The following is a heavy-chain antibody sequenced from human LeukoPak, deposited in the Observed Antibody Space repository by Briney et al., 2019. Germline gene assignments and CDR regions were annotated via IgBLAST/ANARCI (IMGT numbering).Heavy chain of an antibody. D-gene: IGHD3-10*01. J-gene: IGHJ4*02. V-gene: IGHV3-23*01. CDR1: GITLSNYG. Sequence: GGSLRLSCAVSGITLSNYGMSWVRQAPGKGLEWAAGLSGSGGGTNYADSVQGRFTISRDNPKNTLYLQMNSLRAEDTAVYFCAKRGVVIRVFLVGFHKEAYYFDSWGQGALVTVSS. CDR2: LSGSGGGT. CDR3: AKRGVVIRVFLVGFHKEAYYFDS.